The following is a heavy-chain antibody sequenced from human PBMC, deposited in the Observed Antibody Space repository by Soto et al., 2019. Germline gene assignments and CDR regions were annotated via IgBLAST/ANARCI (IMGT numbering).Heavy chain of an antibody. CDR1: GFTFSSYA. V-gene: IGHV3-23*01. D-gene: IGHD5-18*01. Sequence: QPGGSLRLSCAASGFTFSSYAMSWVRQAPGKGLEWVSAISGSGGSTYYADSVKGRFTISRDNSKNTLYLQMNSLRAEDTAVYYCAKDWRIQLWLRGYYFDYWGQGTLVTVSS. CDR3: AKDWRIQLWLRGYYFDY. J-gene: IGHJ4*02. CDR2: ISGSGGST.